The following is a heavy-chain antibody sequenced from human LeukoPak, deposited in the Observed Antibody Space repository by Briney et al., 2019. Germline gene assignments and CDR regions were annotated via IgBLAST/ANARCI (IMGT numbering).Heavy chain of an antibody. J-gene: IGHJ5*02. CDR2: IYYSGST. CDR3: ARGDYYDSSGYSWFDP. D-gene: IGHD3-22*01. V-gene: IGHV4-59*12. Sequence: SETLSLTCTVSGGSISSYYWSWIRQPPGKGLEWIGYIYYSGSTYYNPSLKSRVTISVDRSKNQFSLKLSSVTAADTAVYYCARGDYYDSSGYSWFDPWGQGTLATVSS. CDR1: GGSISSYY.